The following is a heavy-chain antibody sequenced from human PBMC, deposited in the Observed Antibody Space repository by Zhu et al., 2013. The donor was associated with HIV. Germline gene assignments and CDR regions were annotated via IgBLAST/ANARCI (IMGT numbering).Heavy chain of an antibody. V-gene: IGHV3-48*03. CDR2: INFSGFII. CDR3: AREGARGVPFDP. D-gene: IGHD2-8*02. CDR1: GFTFSSYE. J-gene: IGHJ5*02. Sequence: EVQLVESGGGLVQPGGSLRLSCEASGFTFSSYEMNWVRQAPGKGLEWISYINFSGFIIYYADSVKGRFTISRDNSKKSLYLQMNSLRAEDTGIYYCAREGARGVPFDPWGQGTLVTVSS.